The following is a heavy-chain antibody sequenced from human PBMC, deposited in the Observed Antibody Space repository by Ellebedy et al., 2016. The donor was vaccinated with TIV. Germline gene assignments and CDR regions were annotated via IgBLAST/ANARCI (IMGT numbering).Heavy chain of an antibody. CDR3: ARIQREQLVPYYYYGMDV. CDR1: GFTFSDYY. J-gene: IGHJ6*02. V-gene: IGHV3-11*01. CDR2: ISSSGSTI. D-gene: IGHD6-6*01. Sequence: PGGSLRLSCAASGFTFSDYYMSWIRQAPGKGLEWVSYISSSGSTIYYADSVKGRFTISRDNAKNSLYLQMNSLRAEDTAVYYCARIQREQLVPYYYYGMDVWGQGTTVTVSS.